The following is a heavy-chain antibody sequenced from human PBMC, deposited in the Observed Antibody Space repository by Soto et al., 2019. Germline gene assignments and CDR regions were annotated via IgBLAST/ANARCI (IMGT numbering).Heavy chain of an antibody. Sequence: QVQLVESGGGVVQPGRSLRLSCAAPGFTFSSYGMHWVRQAPGKGLEWVAVIWYDGSNKYYADSVKGRFTISRDNSKNTLYLQMNSLRAEDTAVYYCARALPGAAAGTSSFDYWGQGTLVTVSS. V-gene: IGHV3-33*01. J-gene: IGHJ4*02. CDR2: IWYDGSNK. CDR1: GFTFSSYG. CDR3: ARALPGAAAGTSSFDY. D-gene: IGHD6-13*01.